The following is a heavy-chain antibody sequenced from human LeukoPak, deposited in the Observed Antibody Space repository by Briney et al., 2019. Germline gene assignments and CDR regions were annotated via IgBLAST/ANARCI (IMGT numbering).Heavy chain of an antibody. CDR3: ARARSSYGYGDAFDI. J-gene: IGHJ3*02. Sequence: GGSLRLSCAASGFTFSSYEMNWVRQAPGKGLEWVSYISSGGSTIYYADSVKGRFTISRDNARNSLYLQMNSLRAEDTAVYYCARARSSYGYGDAFDIWGQGTMVTVSS. V-gene: IGHV3-48*03. CDR1: GFTFSSYE. CDR2: ISSGGSTI. D-gene: IGHD5-18*01.